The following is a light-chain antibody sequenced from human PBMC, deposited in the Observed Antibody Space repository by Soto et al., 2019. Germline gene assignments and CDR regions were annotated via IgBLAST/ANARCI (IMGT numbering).Light chain of an antibody. CDR3: SSFTSSNAYV. Sequence: QSALTQPPSVSGSPGQSVAISCTGTSSDIGAYNRVSWYQQPPGAAPKLMIYDVNNRPSGVTDRFSGSKSGKTASLTISGLQAVDEADYYCSSFTSSNAYVFGTGTKVTVL. CDR2: DVN. V-gene: IGLV2-18*02. CDR1: SSDIGAYNR. J-gene: IGLJ1*01.